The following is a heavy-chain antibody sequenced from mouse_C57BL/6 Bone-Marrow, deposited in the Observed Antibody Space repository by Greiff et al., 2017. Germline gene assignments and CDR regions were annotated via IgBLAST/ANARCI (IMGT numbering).Heavy chain of an antibody. J-gene: IGHJ2*01. CDR3: TLFTTVVARVIDY. D-gene: IGHD1-1*01. Sequence: EVKLVESGAELVRPGASVKLSCTASGFNIKDDYMHWVKQRPEQGLEWIGWIDPENGDTEYASKFQGKATITADTSSNTAYLQLSSLTSEDTAVYYCTLFTTVVARVIDYWGQGTTLTVSS. CDR1: GFNIKDDY. CDR2: IDPENGDT. V-gene: IGHV14-4*01.